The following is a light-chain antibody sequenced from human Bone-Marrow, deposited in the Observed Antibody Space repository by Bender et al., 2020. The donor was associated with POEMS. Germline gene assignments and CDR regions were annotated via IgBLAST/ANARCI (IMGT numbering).Light chain of an antibody. J-gene: IGLJ3*02. Sequence: QSALTQPPSASGSPGQSVTISCTGTSSDVGGYSFVSWYQQHPGKAPKLMIYEVTKRPSGVPDRFSGSKSGNTASLTVSGLQAEDEADYYCSSYAGDNNLGLFGGGTKLTVL. CDR1: SSDVGGYSF. CDR2: EVT. V-gene: IGLV2-8*01. CDR3: SSYAGDNNLGL.